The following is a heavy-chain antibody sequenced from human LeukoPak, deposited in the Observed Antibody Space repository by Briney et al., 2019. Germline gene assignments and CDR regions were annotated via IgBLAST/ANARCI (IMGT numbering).Heavy chain of an antibody. CDR2: ISYDGSNK. CDR3: ARDSEVVTYYYYYGMDV. D-gene: IGHD3-22*01. Sequence: PGRSLRLSCAASGFTFSSYAMHWVRQAPGKGLEWVAVISYDGSNKYYADSVKGRFTTSRDNSKNTLYLQMNSLRAEDTAVYYCARDSEVVTYYYYYGMDVWGQGTTVTVSS. J-gene: IGHJ6*02. V-gene: IGHV3-30-3*01. CDR1: GFTFSSYA.